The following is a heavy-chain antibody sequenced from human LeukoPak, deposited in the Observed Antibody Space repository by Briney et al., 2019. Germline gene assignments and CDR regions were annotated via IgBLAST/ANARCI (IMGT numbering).Heavy chain of an antibody. CDR3: ARDTDGSLDY. Sequence: GGSLRLSCAASGFTFRSYAMYWVRQAPGKGLEWVSVISGDGDNTYYVDSVKGRFTISRDNAKNTVHLQMNALRADDTAVYYCARDTDGSLDYWGQGILVTVAS. D-gene: IGHD1-26*01. CDR2: ISGDGDNT. CDR1: GFTFRSYA. V-gene: IGHV3-23*01. J-gene: IGHJ4*02.